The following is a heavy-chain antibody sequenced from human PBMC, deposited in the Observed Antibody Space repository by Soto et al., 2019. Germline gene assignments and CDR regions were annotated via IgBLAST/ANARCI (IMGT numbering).Heavy chain of an antibody. CDR2: IYYSGST. V-gene: IGHV4-59*01. CDR1: GGSISSYY. J-gene: IGHJ5*02. D-gene: IGHD6-19*01. CDR3: AREYSSGWYDWFDP. Sequence: SETLSLTCTVSGGSISSYYWSWIRQPPGKGLEWIGYIYYSGSTNYNPPLKSRVTISVDTSKNQFSLKLSSVTAADTAVYYCAREYSSGWYDWFDPWGQGTLVTVSS.